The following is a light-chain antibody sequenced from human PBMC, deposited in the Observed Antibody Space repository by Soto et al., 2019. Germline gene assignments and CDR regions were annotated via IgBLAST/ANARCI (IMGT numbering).Light chain of an antibody. CDR3: QQYNNYPWT. J-gene: IGKJ1*01. Sequence: DIQMTQSPSTLSASVGDRVTITCRASQSISDWLAWYQQKPGKAPKLLIYDAPSLESGVPSRFSGSGSGTEFTLTISSLQPDDFATYYCQQYNNYPWTFGQGTKVDIK. CDR2: DAP. CDR1: QSISDW. V-gene: IGKV1-5*01.